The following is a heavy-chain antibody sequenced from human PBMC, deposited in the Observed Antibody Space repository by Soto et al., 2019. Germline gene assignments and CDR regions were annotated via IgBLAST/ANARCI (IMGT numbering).Heavy chain of an antibody. CDR3: ARRGGAYSGYDGDNWFDP. V-gene: IGHV4-59*08. Sequence: SETLSLTCTVSGGSISSYYWSWIRQPPGKGLEWIGYIYYSGSTNYNPSLKSRVTISVDTSKNQFSLKLSSVTAADTAVYYCARRGGAYSGYDGDNWFDPWGQGTLVTVSS. J-gene: IGHJ5*02. CDR2: IYYSGST. D-gene: IGHD5-12*01. CDR1: GGSISSYY.